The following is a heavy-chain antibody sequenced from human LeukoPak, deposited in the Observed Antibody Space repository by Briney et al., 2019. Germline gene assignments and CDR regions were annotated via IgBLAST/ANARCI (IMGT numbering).Heavy chain of an antibody. CDR2: ISSIGST. CDR3: ARDPTTVTKGFDI. J-gene: IGHJ3*02. CDR1: GGSVTTGTYH. V-gene: IGHV4-61*01. Sequence: PSETLSLTCSVSGGSVTTGTYHWTWIRQPPGKGLEWIGYISSIGSTNYNPSLKSRVTISVDTSKKQFSLKMTSVTAADTAVYYCARDPTTVTKGFDIWGPGTMVTVSS. D-gene: IGHD4-17*01.